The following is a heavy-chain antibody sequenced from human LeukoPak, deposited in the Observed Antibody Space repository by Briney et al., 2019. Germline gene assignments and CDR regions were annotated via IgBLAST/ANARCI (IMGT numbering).Heavy chain of an antibody. CDR3: TTDRWAMVGFDY. J-gene: IGHJ4*02. Sequence: GGSLRLSCAASGFTFSNAWMSWVRQAPGKGLEWVGRIKSKTDGGTTDYAAPVKGRFTISRDDSKNTLYLQMNSLKTEDTAVYYCTTDRWAMVGFDYWGQGTLVTVSS. CDR2: IKSKTDGGTT. V-gene: IGHV3-15*01. CDR1: GFTFSNAW. D-gene: IGHD5-18*01.